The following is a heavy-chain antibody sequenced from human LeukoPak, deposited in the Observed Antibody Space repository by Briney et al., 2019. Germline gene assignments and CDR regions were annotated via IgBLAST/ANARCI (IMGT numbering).Heavy chain of an antibody. D-gene: IGHD2-15*01. J-gene: IGHJ6*01. Sequence: SETLSLTCAVYGGSFSGYYWSWIRQPPGKGLEWIGEINHSGSTNYNPSLKSRVTISVDTSKNQFSLKLSSVTAADTAVYYCARTPSAATRYYYYHGMDVWGKGPRSPSPQ. CDR3: ARTPSAATRYYYYHGMDV. V-gene: IGHV4-34*01. CDR1: GGSFSGYY. CDR2: INHSGST.